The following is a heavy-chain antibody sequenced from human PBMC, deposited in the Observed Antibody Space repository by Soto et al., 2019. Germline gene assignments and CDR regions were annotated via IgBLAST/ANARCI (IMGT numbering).Heavy chain of an antibody. CDR2: IYYSGST. J-gene: IGHJ4*02. Sequence: PSETLSLTCTVSGGSISSGDYYWSWIRQPPGKGLEWIGYIYYSGSTYYNPSLKSRVTISVDTSKNQFSLKLSSVTAADTAVYYCARTSGYCSGGSCYNFDYWGQGTLVNVSS. D-gene: IGHD2-15*01. CDR1: GGSISSGDYY. V-gene: IGHV4-30-4*01. CDR3: ARTSGYCSGGSCYNFDY.